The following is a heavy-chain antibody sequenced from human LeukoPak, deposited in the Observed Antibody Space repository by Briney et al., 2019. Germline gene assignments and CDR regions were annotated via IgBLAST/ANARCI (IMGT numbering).Heavy chain of an antibody. CDR1: GGSISSYY. Sequence: PSETLSLTCTVSGGSISSYYWSWIRQPPGKGLEWIGYIYYSGSTNYNPSLKSRVTISVDTSKNQFSLKLSSVTAADTAVYYCARLTYYDILTGPGGFDPWGQGTLVTVSS. D-gene: IGHD3-9*01. V-gene: IGHV4-59*01. CDR2: IYYSGST. CDR3: ARLTYYDILTGPGGFDP. J-gene: IGHJ5*02.